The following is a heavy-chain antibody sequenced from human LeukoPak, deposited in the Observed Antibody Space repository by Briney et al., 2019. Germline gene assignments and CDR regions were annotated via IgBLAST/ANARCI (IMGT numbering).Heavy chain of an antibody. CDR3: ARTVSMVRRVIALFDY. J-gene: IGHJ4*02. Sequence: ASVKVSCKASGYTFTSYGISWVRQAPGQGLEWMGWISAYNGNTNYAQKLQGRVTMTTDTSTSTAYMELRSLRSDDTAVYYCARTVSMVRRVIALFDYWGPGTLVTVSS. CDR1: GYTFTSYG. V-gene: IGHV1-18*01. CDR2: ISAYNGNT. D-gene: IGHD3-10*01.